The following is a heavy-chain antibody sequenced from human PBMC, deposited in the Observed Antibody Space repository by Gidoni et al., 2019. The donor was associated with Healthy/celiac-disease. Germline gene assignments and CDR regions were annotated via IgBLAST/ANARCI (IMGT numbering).Heavy chain of an antibody. CDR2: IRSKAYGGTT. Sequence: LEWVGFIRSKAYGGTTEYAASVKGRFTISRDDSKSIAYLQMNSLKTEDTAVYYCTRADYYDSSGYRIDAFDIWGQGTMVTVSS. CDR3: TRADYYDSSGYRIDAFDI. J-gene: IGHJ3*02. V-gene: IGHV3-49*02. D-gene: IGHD3-22*01.